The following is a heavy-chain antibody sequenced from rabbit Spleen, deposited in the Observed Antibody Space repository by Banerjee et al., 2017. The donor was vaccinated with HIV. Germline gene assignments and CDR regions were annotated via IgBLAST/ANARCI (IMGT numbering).Heavy chain of an antibody. CDR2: AYAGSSDST. CDR1: GFSFSGGYD. D-gene: IGHD1-1*01. J-gene: IGHJ6*01. CDR3: ARDTSSSFSSYGMDL. V-gene: IGHV1S45*01. Sequence: QEQLVESGGGLVQPEGSLTLTCTASGFSFSGGYDMCWVRQAPGKGLEWVACAYAGSSDSTYFASWAKGRFTISKTSSTTVTLQMTSLTAADTATYFCARDTSSSFSSYGMDLWGPGTLVTVS.